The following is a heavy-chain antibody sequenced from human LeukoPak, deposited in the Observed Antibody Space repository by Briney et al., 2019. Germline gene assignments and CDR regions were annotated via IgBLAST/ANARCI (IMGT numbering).Heavy chain of an antibody. CDR1: GFTSSSYW. CDR2: IKSDGTT. D-gene: IGHD1-26*01. CDR3: ARDGSYKFDY. J-gene: IGHJ4*02. Sequence: PGGSLRLSCAASGFTSSSYWMHWVRQAPGKGLVWVSRIKSDGTTNYADSVKGRFTISRDNAKNTLYLQMNNLRAEDTAVYYCARDGSYKFDYWGQGTLVTVSS. V-gene: IGHV3-74*01.